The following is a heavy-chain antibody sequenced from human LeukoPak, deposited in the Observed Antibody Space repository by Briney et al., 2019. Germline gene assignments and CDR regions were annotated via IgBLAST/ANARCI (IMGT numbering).Heavy chain of an antibody. Sequence: GESLTLSCTASGVTFSNYAKTWVRHAPPKGLEWVSAFSWSDGSTYYSDSVTGRFTISRDNSENTLYLQMTSLRTDDAAVYYCERNGDYDYWGQGTLVTVSS. D-gene: IGHD4-17*01. CDR1: GVTFSNYA. V-gene: IGHV3-23*01. CDR3: ERNGDYDY. J-gene: IGHJ4*02. CDR2: FSWSDGST.